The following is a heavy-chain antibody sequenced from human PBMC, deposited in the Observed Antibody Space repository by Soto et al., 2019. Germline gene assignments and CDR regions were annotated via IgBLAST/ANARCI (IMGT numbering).Heavy chain of an antibody. D-gene: IGHD3-16*01. Sequence: SETLSLTCTVSGGSISSYYWSWIRQPPGKGLEWIGYIYYSGSTNYNPSLKSRVTISVDTSKNQFSLKLSSVTAADTAVYYCARVPLRNSFDPWGQGTLVTVSS. CDR1: GGSISSYY. J-gene: IGHJ5*02. V-gene: IGHV4-59*01. CDR2: IYYSGST. CDR3: ARVPLRNSFDP.